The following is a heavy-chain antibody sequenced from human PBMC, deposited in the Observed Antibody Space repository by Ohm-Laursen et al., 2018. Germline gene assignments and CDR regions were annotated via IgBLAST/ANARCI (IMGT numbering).Heavy chain of an antibody. D-gene: IGHD2-2*01. Sequence: GESLRISCKTSGYTFTNYWIAWVRQMPGKGLEWMGIIYPGDSDTRYRPSFQGQVTMSADKSITPAYLHWTSLKASDTAMYYCVRRRSAGSYDYWGQGTLVTVSS. V-gene: IGHV5-51*01. J-gene: IGHJ4*02. CDR3: VRRRSAGSYDY. CDR1: GYTFTNYW. CDR2: IYPGDSDT.